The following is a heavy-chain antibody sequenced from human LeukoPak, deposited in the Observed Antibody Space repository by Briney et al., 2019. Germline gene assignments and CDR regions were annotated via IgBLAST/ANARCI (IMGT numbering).Heavy chain of an antibody. Sequence: GGSLRLSCAASGFTFSSYWMHWVRQAPGKGLVWVSRISSDGSSTSYADSVKGRFTISRDNAKNTLYLQMNSLRAEDTAVYYCAKGVWFGEIWGQGTLVTASS. CDR3: AKGVWFGEI. V-gene: IGHV3-74*01. J-gene: IGHJ4*02. D-gene: IGHD3-10*01. CDR2: ISSDGSST. CDR1: GFTFSSYW.